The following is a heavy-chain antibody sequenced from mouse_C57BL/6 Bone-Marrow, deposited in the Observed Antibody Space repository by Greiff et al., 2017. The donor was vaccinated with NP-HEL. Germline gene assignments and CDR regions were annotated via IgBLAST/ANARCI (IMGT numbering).Heavy chain of an antibody. V-gene: IGHV7-3*01. J-gene: IGHJ2*01. Sequence: EVQRVESGGGLVQPGGSLSLSCAASGFTFTDYYMSWVRQPPGKALEWLGFIRNKANGYTTEYSASVKGRFTISRDNSQSILYLQMNALRAEDSATYYCARYGGFQDYFDYWGQGTTLTVSS. CDR1: GFTFTDYY. CDR2: IRNKANGYTT. CDR3: ARYGGFQDYFDY.